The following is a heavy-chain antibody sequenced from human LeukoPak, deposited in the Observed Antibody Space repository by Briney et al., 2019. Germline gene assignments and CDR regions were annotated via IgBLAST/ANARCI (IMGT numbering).Heavy chain of an antibody. J-gene: IGHJ5*02. D-gene: IGHD2-15*01. Sequence: SETLSLTCTVSGGSISSYYWSWIRQPPGKGLEWIGYIYTSGSTNYNPSLKSRVTISVDTSKNQFSLKLSSVTAADTAVYYCARDQVAPWFDPWGQGTLVTVSS. CDR1: GGSISSYY. CDR3: ARDQVAPWFDP. CDR2: IYTSGST. V-gene: IGHV4-4*08.